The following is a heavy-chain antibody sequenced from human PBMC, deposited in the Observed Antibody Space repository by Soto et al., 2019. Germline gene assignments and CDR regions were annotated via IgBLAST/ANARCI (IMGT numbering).Heavy chain of an antibody. D-gene: IGHD5-18*01. CDR3: ARDGRQLWVYYYGMDV. Sequence: GGSLRLSCAASGFTFSSYWMHWVRQAPGKGLVWVSRINSDGSSTSYADSVKGRFTISRDNAKNTLYLQMNSLRAEDTAVYYCARDGRQLWVYYYGMDVWGQGTTVNVSS. V-gene: IGHV3-74*01. CDR1: GFTFSSYW. J-gene: IGHJ6*02. CDR2: INSDGSST.